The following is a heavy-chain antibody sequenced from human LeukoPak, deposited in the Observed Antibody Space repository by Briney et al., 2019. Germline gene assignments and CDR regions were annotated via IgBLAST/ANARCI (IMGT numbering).Heavy chain of an antibody. Sequence: GGSLRLSCAASGLTFSAAWMNWVRQAPGKGLEWVGRIKSKSNGGTTLFAPPVRDRFTISRDDSKDTVNLQMDSLRTEDTAVYYCVADLPGTNSPYFDSWGQGALVTVSS. V-gene: IGHV3-15*01. J-gene: IGHJ4*02. CDR2: IKSKSNGGTT. CDR1: GLTFSAAW. CDR3: VADLPGTNSPYFDS. D-gene: IGHD4/OR15-4a*01.